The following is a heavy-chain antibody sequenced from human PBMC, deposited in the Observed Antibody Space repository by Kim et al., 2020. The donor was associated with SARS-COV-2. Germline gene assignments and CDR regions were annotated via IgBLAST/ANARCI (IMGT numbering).Heavy chain of an antibody. D-gene: IGHD6-13*01. Sequence: TTDYTPALKSRCTISVTTSKTQFALKLSSVTAADTAVYYCATTTSSWYDYWGQGTLVTVSS. V-gene: IGHV4-59*01. CDR3: ATTTSSWYDY. CDR2: TT. J-gene: IGHJ4*02.